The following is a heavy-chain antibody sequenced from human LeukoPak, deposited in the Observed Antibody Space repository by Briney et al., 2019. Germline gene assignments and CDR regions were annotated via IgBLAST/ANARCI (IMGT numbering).Heavy chain of an antibody. V-gene: IGHV3-23*01. CDR3: AKGKTTFGGGINYHYFMEV. CDR2: IGGNGGKI. D-gene: IGHD3-3*01. CDR1: GFIFNNYA. Sequence: GGSLRLSCAASGFIFNNYAMSWVRQAPGKGLEWVAGIGGNGGKIFYADSVESRFTTSRDNSSTTLFQHMNSLRVEDRATYYCAKGKTTFGGGINYHYFMEVRGKGTTVTVSS. J-gene: IGHJ6*03.